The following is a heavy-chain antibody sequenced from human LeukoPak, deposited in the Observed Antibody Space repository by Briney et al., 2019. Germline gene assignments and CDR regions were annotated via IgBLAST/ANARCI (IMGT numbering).Heavy chain of an antibody. CDR1: GFTFSSYA. V-gene: IGHV3-23*01. D-gene: IGHD2-15*01. Sequence: GGSLRLSCAASGFTFSSYAMSWVRQAPGKGLEWVSAISGSGGSTYYADSVKGRFTISRDNSKNTLYLQMNSLRAEDTAVYYCAKTLEGYIVGVVAATVAFDIWGQGTMVTVSS. CDR2: ISGSGGST. CDR3: AKTLEGYIVGVVAATVAFDI. J-gene: IGHJ3*02.